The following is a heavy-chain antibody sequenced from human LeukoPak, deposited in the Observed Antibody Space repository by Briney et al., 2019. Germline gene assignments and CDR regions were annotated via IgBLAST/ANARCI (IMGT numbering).Heavy chain of an antibody. CDR2: IYYSGST. CDR3: ARGKLGMEAFDI. D-gene: IGHD7-27*01. V-gene: IGHV4-59*01. CDR1: GGSISSYY. J-gene: IGHJ3*02. Sequence: PSETLSLTCTVSGGSISSYYWSWIRQPPGKELEWIGYIYYSGSTNYNPSLKSRVTISVDTSKNQFSLKLSSVTAADTAVYYCARGKLGMEAFDIWGQGTMVTVSS.